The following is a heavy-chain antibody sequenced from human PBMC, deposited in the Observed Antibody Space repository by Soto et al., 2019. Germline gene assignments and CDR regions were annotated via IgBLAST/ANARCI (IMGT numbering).Heavy chain of an antibody. CDR1: GGSISSGDYY. J-gene: IGHJ5*02. V-gene: IGHV4-30-4*01. D-gene: IGHD3-3*01. CDR3: ARGKILEWFPFSRRSRERGVGFDP. CDR2: IYYSGST. Sequence: SETLSLTCTVSGGSISSGDYYWSWIRQPPGKGLEWIGYIYYSGSTYYNPSLKSRVTISVDTSKNQFSLKLSSVTAADTAVYYCARGKILEWFPFSRRSRERGVGFDPWGQGTLVTVSS.